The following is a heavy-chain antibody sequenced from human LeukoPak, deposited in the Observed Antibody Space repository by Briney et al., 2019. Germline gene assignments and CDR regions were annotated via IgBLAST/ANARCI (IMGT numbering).Heavy chain of an antibody. J-gene: IGHJ4*02. D-gene: IGHD1-26*01. V-gene: IGHV3-21*04. CDR1: GFTFSSYS. CDR2: ISSSSSYI. CDR3: ATGCVGSPSCFTTGYDH. Sequence: PGGSLRLSCAASGFTFSSYSMNWVRQAPGKGLEWVSSISSSSSYIYYADSVKGRFTISRDNAKNSLYLQMNSLRAEDTALYFCATGCVGSPSCFTTGYDHWGQGALVTVSS.